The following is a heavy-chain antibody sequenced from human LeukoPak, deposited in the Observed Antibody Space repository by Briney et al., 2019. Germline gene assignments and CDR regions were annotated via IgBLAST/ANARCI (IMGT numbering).Heavy chain of an antibody. V-gene: IGHV1-69*13. CDR1: GGTFSSYA. J-gene: IGHJ4*02. CDR3: AREIAVAGTRYFDY. CDR2: IIPIFGTA. Sequence: SVKVSCKASGGTFSSYAISWVRQAPGQGLEWMGGIIPIFGTANYAQKFQGRVTITADESTSTAYMELSSLRPEDTAVYYCAREIAVAGTRYFDYWGQGTLVTVSS. D-gene: IGHD6-19*01.